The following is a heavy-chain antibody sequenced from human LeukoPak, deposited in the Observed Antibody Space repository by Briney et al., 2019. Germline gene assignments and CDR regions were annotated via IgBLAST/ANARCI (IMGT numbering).Heavy chain of an antibody. CDR1: GFTFSSYE. V-gene: IGHV3-48*03. Sequence: GGSLRLSCAASGFTFSSYEMNWVRQAPGKGLEWVSYISSSGSTIYYADSVKGRFTISRDNAKNSLYLQMNSLRAEDTAVYYCARGGYDSSQDAIDIWGQGTMVTVSS. J-gene: IGHJ3*02. CDR3: ARGGYDSSQDAIDI. D-gene: IGHD3-22*01. CDR2: ISSSGSTI.